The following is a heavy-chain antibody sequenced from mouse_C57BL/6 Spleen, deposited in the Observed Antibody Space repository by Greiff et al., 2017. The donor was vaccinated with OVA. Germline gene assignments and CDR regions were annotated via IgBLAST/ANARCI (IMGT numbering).Heavy chain of an antibody. CDR3: TGDDDYDWFAY. CDR1: GFTFSNYW. J-gene: IGHJ3*01. D-gene: IGHD2-4*01. V-gene: IGHV6-3*01. CDR2: IRLKSDNYAT. Sequence: EVKLMESGGGLVQPGGSMKLSCVASGFTFSNYWMNWVRQSPEKGLEWVAQIRLKSDNYATHYAESVKGRFTISRDDSKSSVYLQMNNLRAEDTGIYYCTGDDDYDWFAYWGQGTLVTVSA.